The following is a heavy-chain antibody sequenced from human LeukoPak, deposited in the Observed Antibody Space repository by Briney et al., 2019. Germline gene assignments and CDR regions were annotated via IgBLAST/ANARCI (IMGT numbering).Heavy chain of an antibody. V-gene: IGHV3-30*18. D-gene: IGHD3-9*01. CDR3: AKPPYGILTGFDY. CDR2: ISCDGSNK. J-gene: IGHJ4*02. CDR1: GFTFSSYG. Sequence: GRSLRLSCAASGFTFSSYGVHWVRQAPGKGLEWVAVISCDGSNKYYADSVKGRFTISRDNSKNTLYLQMNSLRAEDTAVYYCAKPPYGILTGFDYWGQGTLVTVSS.